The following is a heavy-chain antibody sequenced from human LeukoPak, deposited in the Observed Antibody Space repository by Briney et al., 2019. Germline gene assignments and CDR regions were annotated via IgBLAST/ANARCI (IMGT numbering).Heavy chain of an antibody. Sequence: LRLSCAASGFTVSSNYMSWVRQPPGKGLEWIGYIYYGGSTYYNPSLKSRVTISVDTSKNQFSLKLSSVTAADTAVYYCARLPWPDWGVILDYWGQGTLVTVSS. D-gene: IGHD3-10*01. CDR2: IYYGGST. CDR3: ARLPWPDWGVILDY. J-gene: IGHJ4*02. CDR1: GFTVSSNY. V-gene: IGHV4-30-4*08.